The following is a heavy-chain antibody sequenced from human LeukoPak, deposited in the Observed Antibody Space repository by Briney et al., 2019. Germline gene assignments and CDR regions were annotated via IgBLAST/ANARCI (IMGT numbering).Heavy chain of an antibody. CDR3: ARVVGAIDY. D-gene: IGHD1-26*01. J-gene: IGHJ4*02. CDR2: MNPNSGNR. Sequence: SVTVSFKASGYTFTIYDINWVRQATGQGLEWMGWMNPNSGNRGYAQKFQGRVTMTRDTSISTAYMELSSLRSEDTAVYYCARVVGAIDYWGQGTLVTVSS. CDR1: GYTFTIYD. V-gene: IGHV1-8*01.